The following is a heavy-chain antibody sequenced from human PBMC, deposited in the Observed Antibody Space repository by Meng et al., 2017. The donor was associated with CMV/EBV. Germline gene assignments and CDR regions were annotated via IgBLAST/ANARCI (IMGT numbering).Heavy chain of an antibody. CDR1: GYTFTGYY. CDR2: INPNSGGT. Sequence: ASVKVSCKASGYTFTGYYMHWVRQAPGQGLEWMGWINPNSGGTNYAQKFQGRVTMTRDTSISTAYMELSRLRSDDTAVYYCARAWDENIVIMVYASFDPWGQGTLVTVSS. D-gene: IGHD2-8*01. CDR3: ARAWDENIVIMVYASFDP. V-gene: IGHV1-2*02. J-gene: IGHJ5*02.